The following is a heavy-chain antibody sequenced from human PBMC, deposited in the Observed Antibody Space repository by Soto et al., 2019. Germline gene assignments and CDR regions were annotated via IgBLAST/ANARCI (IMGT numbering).Heavy chain of an antibody. CDR3: AKASSSVAGRYYFDY. V-gene: IGHV3-23*01. CDR2: ISGGGAGI. D-gene: IGHD6-19*01. J-gene: IGHJ4*02. Sequence: EVQLLESGGGLVQPGGSLRLSCAASGFIFSSYAMSWVRRAPGKGLEWVSGISGGGAGIYYADSVKGRFTISRDNSKNTLYLQLNSLRAEDTAVYYCAKASSSVAGRYYFDYWGQGTLATVSS. CDR1: GFIFSSYA.